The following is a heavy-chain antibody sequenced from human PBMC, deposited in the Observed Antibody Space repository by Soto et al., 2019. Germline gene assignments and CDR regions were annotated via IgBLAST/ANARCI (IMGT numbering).Heavy chain of an antibody. Sequence: QVQLMQSGAEVKKPGASVKVSCKASGDTFTEYYIHLVRQAPGQGLEWMGTVNPSGGHTTYAQHFLGRVTMTRDTPTSTLYMELTSLTSEDTAVYYCARGGHVVVVTAALDYWGQGTLVTVSS. CDR1: GDTFTEYY. J-gene: IGHJ4*02. D-gene: IGHD2-21*02. CDR2: VNPSGGHT. V-gene: IGHV1-46*01. CDR3: ARGGHVVVVTAALDY.